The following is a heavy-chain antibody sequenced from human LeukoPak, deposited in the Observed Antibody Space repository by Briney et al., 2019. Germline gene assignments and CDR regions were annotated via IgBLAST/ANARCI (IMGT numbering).Heavy chain of an antibody. Sequence: PGGSLRLSCAASGFTFSNYGIHWVRQSPDKGLEWVAFIRYEGSEKFYADSVKGRFTISRDNSKNTLYLQMNSLRAEDTAVYYCGVRRRVWGSIAAAGTGWFDPWGQGLLVTVSS. CDR1: GFTFSNYG. J-gene: IGHJ5*02. CDR3: GVRRRVWGSIAAAGTGWFDP. V-gene: IGHV3-30*02. CDR2: IRYEGSEK. D-gene: IGHD6-13*01.